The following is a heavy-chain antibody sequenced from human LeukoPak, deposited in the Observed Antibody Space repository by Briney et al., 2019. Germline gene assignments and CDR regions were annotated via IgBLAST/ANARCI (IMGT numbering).Heavy chain of an antibody. J-gene: IGHJ4*02. CDR3: ARDRDYYDSSGYYSLDY. V-gene: IGHV4-4*07. Sequence: PSEILSLTCTVSGGSISSYYWSWIRQPAGKGLEWIGRIYTSGSTNYNPSLKSRVTMSVDTSKNQFSLKLSSVTAADTAVYYCARDRDYYDSSGYYSLDYWGQGTLVTVSS. D-gene: IGHD3-22*01. CDR1: GGSISSYY. CDR2: IYTSGST.